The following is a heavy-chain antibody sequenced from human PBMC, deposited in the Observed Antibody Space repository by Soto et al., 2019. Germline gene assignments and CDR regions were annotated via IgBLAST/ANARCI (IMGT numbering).Heavy chain of an antibody. CDR1: GGSFSGYY. J-gene: IGHJ4*02. Sequence: SETLSLTCAVYGGSFSGYYWSWIRQPPGKGLEWIGEINHSGSTNYNPSLKSRVTISVDTPKNQFSLKLSSVTAADTAVYYCARLVPRITIAAAGSDYWGQGTLVTVSS. CDR2: INHSGST. CDR3: ARLVPRITIAAAGSDY. D-gene: IGHD6-13*01. V-gene: IGHV4-34*01.